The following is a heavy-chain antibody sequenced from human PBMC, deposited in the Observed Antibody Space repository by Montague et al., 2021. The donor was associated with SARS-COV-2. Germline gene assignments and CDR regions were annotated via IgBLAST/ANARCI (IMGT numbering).Heavy chain of an antibody. CDR1: GGSISSGSYY. CDR3: ARGRTDLGAYYDFWSGYYWSGQNWFDP. CDR2: IYTSGST. D-gene: IGHD3-3*01. V-gene: IGHV4-61*02. J-gene: IGHJ5*02. Sequence: TLSLTCTVSGGSISSGSYYWSWIRQPAGKGLEWIGRIYTSGSTNYNPSLKSRVTISVDTSKNQFSLKLSSVTAADTAVYYCARGRTDLGAYYDFWSGYYWSGQNWFDPWGQGTLVTVSS.